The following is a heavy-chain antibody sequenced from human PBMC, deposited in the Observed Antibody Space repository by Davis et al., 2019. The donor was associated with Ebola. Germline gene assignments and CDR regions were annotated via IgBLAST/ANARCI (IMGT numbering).Heavy chain of an antibody. Sequence: GGSLRLSCAASGFTFSSYAMHWVRQAPGKGLEYVSAISSNGGSTYYANSVKGRFTISRDNSKNTLYLQMGSLRAEDMAVYYCARGPRWGGEVYNDYWGQGTLVTVSS. CDR2: ISSNGGST. V-gene: IGHV3-64*01. CDR3: ARGPRWGGEVYNDY. CDR1: GFTFSSYA. J-gene: IGHJ4*02. D-gene: IGHD2-21*01.